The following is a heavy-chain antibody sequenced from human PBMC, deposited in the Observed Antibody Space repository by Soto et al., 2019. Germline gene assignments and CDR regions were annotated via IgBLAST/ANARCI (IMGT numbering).Heavy chain of an antibody. CDR3: ARRVLHDYDNSGCCID. Sequence: GGSLRLSCAASGFTFSDYYMSWIRQAPGKGLEWVSYISSSSSYTNYADSVKGRFTISRDNADNSLYLHMDSLRVEDTAVYYCARRVLHDYDNSGCCIDWGQGAPVTVSS. J-gene: IGHJ4*02. CDR2: ISSSSSYT. V-gene: IGHV3-11*06. D-gene: IGHD3-22*01. CDR1: GFTFSDYY.